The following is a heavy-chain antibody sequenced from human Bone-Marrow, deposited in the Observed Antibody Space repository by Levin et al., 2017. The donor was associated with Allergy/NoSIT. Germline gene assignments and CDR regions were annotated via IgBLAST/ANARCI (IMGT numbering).Heavy chain of an antibody. D-gene: IGHD5-18*01. CDR2: IYYSGST. Sequence: SETLSLTCTVSGGSISSGDYYWRWIRQPPGKGLEWIGYIYYSGSTYYNPSLKSRVTISVDTSKNQFSLKLSSVTAADTAVYYCARDPGTAMVSLDVWGQGTTVTVSS. V-gene: IGHV4-30-4*01. CDR1: GGSISSGDYY. CDR3: ARDPGTAMVSLDV. J-gene: IGHJ6*02.